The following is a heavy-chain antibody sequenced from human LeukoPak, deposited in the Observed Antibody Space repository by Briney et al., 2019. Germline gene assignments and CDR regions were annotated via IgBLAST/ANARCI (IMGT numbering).Heavy chain of an antibody. CDR2: ISYEGSNK. CDR3: ARLNRGYSYGPSCYMEPGAGH. D-gene: IGHD5-18*01. V-gene: IGHV3-30*03. J-gene: IGHJ4*02. Sequence: GGPLRLSCAASGFPFSSYGMHWVGQAPGKGLEWGAVISYEGSNKYYADSVKGRFTIPRDNSKNTLYLQMNSLRVEDTALYYCARLNRGYSYGPSCYMEPGAGHWGQGTLVTVSS. CDR1: GFPFSSYG.